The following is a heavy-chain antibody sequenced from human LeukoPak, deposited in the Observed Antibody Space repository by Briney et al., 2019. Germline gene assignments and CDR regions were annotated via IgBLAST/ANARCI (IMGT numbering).Heavy chain of an antibody. V-gene: IGHV3-66*01. CDR1: GFTVSSNY. J-gene: IGHJ6*02. D-gene: IGHD3-10*01. CDR3: ARDERYYYGSGSNYYYYGMDV. Sequence: GGSLRLSCAASGFTVSSNYMGWVRQAPGKGLEWVSVIYSGGSTYYADSVKGRFTISRDNSKNTLYLQMNSLRAEDTAVYYCARDERYYYGSGSNYYYYGMDVWGQGTTVTVSS. CDR2: IYSGGST.